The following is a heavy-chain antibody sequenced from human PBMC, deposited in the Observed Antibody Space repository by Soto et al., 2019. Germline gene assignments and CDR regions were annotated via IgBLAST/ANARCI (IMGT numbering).Heavy chain of an antibody. CDR2: ISHIGSV. D-gene: IGHD6-19*01. CDR1: GVSISSNYC. Sequence: QVLLQESGPGLVQPWGTLSLSCVVSGVSISSNYCWGWVRQPPGKGLEWLGDISHIGSVNYNPSLKSRVTISMDKSQNQFSLKVNSVTAADTAVYYCARSFGWYAIDYWGQGTLVIVSS. CDR3: ARSFGWYAIDY. V-gene: IGHV4-4*02. J-gene: IGHJ4*02.